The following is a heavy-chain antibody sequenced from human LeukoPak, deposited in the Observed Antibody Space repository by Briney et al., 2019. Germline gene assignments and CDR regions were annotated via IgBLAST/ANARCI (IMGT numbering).Heavy chain of an antibody. CDR2: IYYRVTS. J-gene: IGHJ4*02. Sequence: SETLSLTCTVSGDSISTYYWSWIRQPPGKGLEWIGYIYYRVTSDYNPSLKSRVTMSVDMSTRQISLKLSSVTAADTAVYYCARVSEAAAHYWGRGTLVTVSS. V-gene: IGHV4-59*01. D-gene: IGHD6-25*01. CDR3: ARVSEAAAHY. CDR1: GDSISTYY.